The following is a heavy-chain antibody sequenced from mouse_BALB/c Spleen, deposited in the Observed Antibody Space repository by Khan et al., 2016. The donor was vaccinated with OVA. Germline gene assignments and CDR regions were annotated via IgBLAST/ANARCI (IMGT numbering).Heavy chain of an antibody. V-gene: IGHV3-2*02. J-gene: IGHJ4*01. Sequence: EVQLQESGPGLVKPSQSLSLTCTVTGYSITSNYVWNWIRQFPGNKLEWMGYLSFSGSTNDNPSLKSRISITRDTSKNQFFLQCNSVTTEDTATYYCARGNYYGYAMDYWGQGTSITVSS. CDR1: GYSITSNYV. D-gene: IGHD1-1*01. CDR2: LSFSGST. CDR3: ARGNYYGYAMDY.